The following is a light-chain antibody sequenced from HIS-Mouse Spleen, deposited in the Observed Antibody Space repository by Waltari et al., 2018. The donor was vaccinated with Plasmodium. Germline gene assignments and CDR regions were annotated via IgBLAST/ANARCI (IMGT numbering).Light chain of an antibody. J-gene: IGKJ4*01. CDR3: QQRSNWPSLT. CDR2: DAS. Sequence: EIVLTQSPATLSLSPGERATLSCRASQSVSSYLAWYQQKPGQAPRLLLYDASNRATGIPARFSCGGSGTDFTLTISSLEPEDFAVYYCQQRSNWPSLTFGGGTK. CDR1: QSVSSY. V-gene: IGKV3-11*01.